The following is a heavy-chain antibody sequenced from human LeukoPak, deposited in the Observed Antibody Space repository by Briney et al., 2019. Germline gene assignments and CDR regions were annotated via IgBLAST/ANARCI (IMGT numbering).Heavy chain of an antibody. D-gene: IGHD3-10*01. Sequence: PGGSLRLSCTASGFTFDDYGMSWVRQAPGKELEWVSGINWNGGSTGYADSMKGRFTISRDNAKNSMYLQMNSLRAEDTALYYCARGLGSFDYWGQGTLVTVSS. CDR2: INWNGGST. V-gene: IGHV3-20*04. CDR3: ARGLGSFDY. CDR1: GFTFDDYG. J-gene: IGHJ4*02.